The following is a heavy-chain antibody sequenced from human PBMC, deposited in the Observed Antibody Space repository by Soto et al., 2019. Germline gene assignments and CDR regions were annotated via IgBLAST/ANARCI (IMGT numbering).Heavy chain of an antibody. J-gene: IGHJ4*02. CDR1: GFTFSSYA. CDR3: AKGRATYYHDGTGDY. CDR2: ISGSGGFT. D-gene: IGHD3-22*01. Sequence: PGGSLRLSCTASGFTFSSYAMIWVRQAPGKGLEWVSAISGSGGFTYYADSVKGRFTISRDNSKNTLYLQMNSLRAEDTAVYYCAKGRATYYHDGTGDYWGQGTLVTVSS. V-gene: IGHV3-23*01.